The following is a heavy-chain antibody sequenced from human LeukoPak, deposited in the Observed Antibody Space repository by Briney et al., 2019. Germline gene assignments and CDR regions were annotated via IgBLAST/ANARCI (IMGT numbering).Heavy chain of an antibody. D-gene: IGHD1-14*01. Sequence: GGSLRLSCAASGFTFSSYEMSWVRQAPGKGLVWVSRINSDGSSTTYADSVKGRFTISRDNAKNTLYLQMNSLRAEDTAVYYCTLSIRTYYFDSWGQGSLVTVSS. J-gene: IGHJ4*02. CDR2: INSDGSST. CDR3: TLSIRTYYFDS. CDR1: GFTFSSYE. V-gene: IGHV3-74*01.